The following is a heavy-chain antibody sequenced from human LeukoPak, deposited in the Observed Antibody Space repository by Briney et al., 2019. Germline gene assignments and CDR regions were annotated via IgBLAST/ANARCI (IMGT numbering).Heavy chain of an antibody. CDR3: ARSKYPATGDAFDI. D-gene: IGHD2-2*01. V-gene: IGHV4-59*01. CDR2: IYYSGST. CDR1: GGSISSYY. J-gene: IGHJ3*02. Sequence: SETLALTCTGSGGSISSYYWSWIRQPPGKGLEWIGDIYYSGSTNYNPSLKSRVTISVDTSKNQFSLKLSSVTAADTAVYYCARSKYPATGDAFDIWGQGTMVTVSS.